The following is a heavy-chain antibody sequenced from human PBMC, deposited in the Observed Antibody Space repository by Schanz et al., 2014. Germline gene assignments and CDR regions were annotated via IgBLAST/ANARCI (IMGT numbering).Heavy chain of an antibody. CDR2: IKKDGSEK. CDR1: GFTFSSYS. J-gene: IGHJ4*02. CDR3: VSQTGSPNY. D-gene: IGHD6-13*01. Sequence: EVQLVESGGGLVQPGGSLRLSCTASGFTFSSYSMNWVRQAPGKGLEWVANIKKDGSEKYYVDSVKGRFTISRDNAKRSLFLQMNSLRVEDTAVYFCVSQTGSPNYWGQGTLVTVSS. V-gene: IGHV3-7*01.